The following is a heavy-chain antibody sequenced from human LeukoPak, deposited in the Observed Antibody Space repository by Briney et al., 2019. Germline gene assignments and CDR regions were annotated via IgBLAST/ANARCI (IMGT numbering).Heavy chain of an antibody. V-gene: IGHV3-30*03. D-gene: IGHD6-19*01. CDR3: AREDRYSSGWYYFDY. CDR2: ISYDGSNK. J-gene: IGHJ4*02. Sequence: PGGSLRLSCAASGFTFSSYGMHWVRQAPGKGLEWVAVISYDGSNKYYADSVKGRFTISRDNSKNTLYLQMNSLRAEDTAVYYCAREDRYSSGWYYFDYWGQGTLVTVSS. CDR1: GFTFSSYG.